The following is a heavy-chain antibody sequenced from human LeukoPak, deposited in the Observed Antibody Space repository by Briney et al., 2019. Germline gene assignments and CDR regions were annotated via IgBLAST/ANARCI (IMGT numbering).Heavy chain of an antibody. D-gene: IGHD5-18*01. CDR2: ISGSGGST. V-gene: IGHV3-23*01. Sequence: GGSLRLSCAASGFTFSSYAMSWVRQAPGKGLGWVSAISGSGGSTYYADSVKGRFTISRDNSKNTLYLQMNSLRAEDTAVYYCARSPGRIQLWTYYLDYWGQGTLVTVSS. CDR3: ARSPGRIQLWTYYLDY. CDR1: GFTFSSYA. J-gene: IGHJ4*02.